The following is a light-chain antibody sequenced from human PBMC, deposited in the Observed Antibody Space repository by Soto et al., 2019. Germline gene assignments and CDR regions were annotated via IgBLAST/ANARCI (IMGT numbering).Light chain of an antibody. CDR2: GAS. J-gene: IGKJ4*01. CDR3: QQYANSPLT. Sequence: EIVLTQSPGTLSLSPGERATLTCRASQSVSSSYLAWYQQKPGQAPRLLIYGASSRATGIPDRFSGSGSGTDFTLTTSRLEPEDFAVYYCQQYANSPLTFGGGTKVEIK. V-gene: IGKV3-20*01. CDR1: QSVSSSY.